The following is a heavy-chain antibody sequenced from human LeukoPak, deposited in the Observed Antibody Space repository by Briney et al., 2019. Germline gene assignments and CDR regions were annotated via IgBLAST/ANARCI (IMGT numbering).Heavy chain of an antibody. Sequence: PGGSLRLSCAASGFTFSSYAMSWVRRAPGKGLEWVSAISGSGGSTYYADSVKGRFTISRDNSKNTLYLQMNSLRAEDTAVYYCAKRGDFWSGSLWYFDYWGQGTLVTVSS. V-gene: IGHV3-23*01. D-gene: IGHD3-3*01. J-gene: IGHJ4*02. CDR2: ISGSGGST. CDR3: AKRGDFWSGSLWYFDY. CDR1: GFTFSSYA.